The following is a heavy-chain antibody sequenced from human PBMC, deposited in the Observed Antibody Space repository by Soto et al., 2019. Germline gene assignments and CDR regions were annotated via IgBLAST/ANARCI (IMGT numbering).Heavy chain of an antibody. CDR3: ARDRDSSNFFDC. CDR1: GFTFSNYA. CDR2: ISSSSSYI. D-gene: IGHD6-6*01. J-gene: IGHJ4*02. Sequence: GGSLRLSCAASGFTFSNYAINCVRQAPGKGLEWVSSISSSSSYIFYADSVKGRFTISRDNAKNSLYLQMNSLRAEDTAVYYCARDRDSSNFFDCWGRGTLVTVSS. V-gene: IGHV3-21*01.